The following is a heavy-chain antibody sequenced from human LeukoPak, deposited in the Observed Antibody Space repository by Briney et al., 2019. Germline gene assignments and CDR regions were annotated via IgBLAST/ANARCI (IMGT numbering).Heavy chain of an antibody. J-gene: IGHJ5*02. Sequence: GASVKVSCKASGYTFTSYGISWVRQAPGQGLEWMGWISAYNGNTNYAQKLQGRVTMTTDTSAGTAYMELRSLRSDDTAVYYCARDLYGMSHWFDPWGQGTLVTVSS. D-gene: IGHD4-17*01. CDR2: ISAYNGNT. CDR1: GYTFTSYG. V-gene: IGHV1-18*01. CDR3: ARDLYGMSHWFDP.